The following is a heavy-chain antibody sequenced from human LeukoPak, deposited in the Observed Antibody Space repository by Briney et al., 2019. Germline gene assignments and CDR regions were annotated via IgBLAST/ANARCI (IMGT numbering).Heavy chain of an antibody. CDR1: GYTFTNYA. V-gene: IGHV1-3*01. D-gene: IGHD1-14*01. CDR2: INAGHGNT. CDR3: ARGAGFAEPLPEY. Sequence: ASVKVSCKASGYTFTNYAIQWVRQAPGQRLEWMGWINAGHGNTKYSQKFQGRVTITRDTSASTAYMEPSSLRSEDTAVYYCARGAGFAEPLPEYWGQGTLLTVSS. J-gene: IGHJ4*02.